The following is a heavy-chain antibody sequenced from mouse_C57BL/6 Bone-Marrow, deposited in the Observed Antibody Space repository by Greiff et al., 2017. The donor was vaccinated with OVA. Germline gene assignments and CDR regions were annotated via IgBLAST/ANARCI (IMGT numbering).Heavy chain of an antibody. D-gene: IGHD2-5*01. CDR1: GFTFSDYY. Sequence: EVQLVESEGGLVQPGSSMKLSCTASGFTFSDYYMAWVRQVPEKGLEWVANINYDGSSTYYLDSLKSRFIISRDNAKNILYLQMSSLKSEDTATYYCARLSYSNYIYWYFDVWGTGTTVTVSS. J-gene: IGHJ1*03. CDR3: ARLSYSNYIYWYFDV. CDR2: INYDGSST. V-gene: IGHV5-16*01.